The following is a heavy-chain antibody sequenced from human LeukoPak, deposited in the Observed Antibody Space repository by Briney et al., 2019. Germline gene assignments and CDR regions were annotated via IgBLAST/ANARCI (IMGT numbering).Heavy chain of an antibody. J-gene: IGHJ4*02. D-gene: IGHD6-19*01. CDR1: GGSSSGEY. CDR2: IHRSGST. Sequence: SETLSLTCAMYGGSSSGEYWSWIRQPPGKGLEWIGEIHRSGSTTYSPSLKSRVTMSLETSKNQFSLKLSSVTAADTAVHYCTRNGWYCLDQWSQGTLVTVSS. CDR3: TRNGWYCLDQ. V-gene: IGHV4-34*01.